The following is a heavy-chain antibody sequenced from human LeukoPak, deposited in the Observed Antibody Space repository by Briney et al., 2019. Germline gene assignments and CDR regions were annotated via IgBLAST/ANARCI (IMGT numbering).Heavy chain of an antibody. V-gene: IGHV3-30*01. J-gene: IGHJ6*03. CDR3: ARGAGTMVYYIDV. Sequence: GGSLSLSCAASGFTFSTFPMHWVRQAPGEGLQWVAVISNDGANKYYADSVKGRFTISRDNSKNTLFLQMNSLTTDDTAVYYCARGAGTMVYYIDVWGNGTTVTVSS. CDR2: ISNDGANK. CDR1: GFTFSTFP. D-gene: IGHD1-7*01.